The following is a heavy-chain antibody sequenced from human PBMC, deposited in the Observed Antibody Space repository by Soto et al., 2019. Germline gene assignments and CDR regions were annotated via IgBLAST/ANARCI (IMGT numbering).Heavy chain of an antibody. CDR3: ARDQNDSAWEIDS. V-gene: IGHV3-30-3*01. Sequence: PGGSLRLSCSASGFTFTFYSIHWVRQAPGKGLEWVAVISSDGSNKYYADSVKGRFTLSRDTSKNTVYLQMNSLRAEDTAVYYCARDQNDSAWEIDSWGQRNLLTVSS. J-gene: IGHJ4*02. D-gene: IGHD3-10*01. CDR2: ISSDGSNK. CDR1: GFTFTFYS.